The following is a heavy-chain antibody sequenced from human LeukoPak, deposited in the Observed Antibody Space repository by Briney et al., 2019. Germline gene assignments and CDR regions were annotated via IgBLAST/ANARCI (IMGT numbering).Heavy chain of an antibody. Sequence: GGSLRLSCAASGFTFSSYGMHWVRQAPGKGLEWVAVISYGGSNIYYADSVKGRFTISRDNSKNTLYLQMNSLRAEDTAVYYCATSKIRGVVAALDNWGQGTLVTVSS. V-gene: IGHV3-30*03. J-gene: IGHJ4*02. CDR1: GFTFSSYG. CDR3: ATSKIRGVVAALDN. D-gene: IGHD2-15*01. CDR2: ISYGGSNI.